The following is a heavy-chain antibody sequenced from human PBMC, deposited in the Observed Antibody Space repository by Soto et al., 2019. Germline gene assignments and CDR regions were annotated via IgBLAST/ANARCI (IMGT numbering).Heavy chain of an antibody. V-gene: IGHV3-9*01. CDR1: GFTFDDYA. Sequence: PGGSLRLSCAASGFTFDDYAMHWVRQAPGKGLEWVSGISWNSGSIGYADSVKGRFTISRDNAKNSLYLQMNSLRAEDTALYYCAKDGGGRPYNCFDLWGPGTLVSVS. CDR2: ISWNSGSI. D-gene: IGHD1-26*01. J-gene: IGHJ5*02. CDR3: AKDGGGRPYNCFDL.